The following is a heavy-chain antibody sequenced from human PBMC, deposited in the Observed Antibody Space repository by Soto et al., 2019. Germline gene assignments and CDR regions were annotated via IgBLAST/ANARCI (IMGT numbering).Heavy chain of an antibody. D-gene: IGHD6-19*01. CDR2: ISHGGST. J-gene: IGHJ4*02. CDR3: ARLIAVAKY. CDR1: SGSISSSNW. V-gene: IGHV4-4*02. Sequence: QVQLQESGPGLVKPSGTLSLTCAVASGSISSSNWWSWVRQPPGKGLEWIGEISHGGSTHYNPSLKSRVVCSLDKSTSHCPLRLSSVAAAEPVVYYCARLIAVAKYWGQGSLVTVSS.